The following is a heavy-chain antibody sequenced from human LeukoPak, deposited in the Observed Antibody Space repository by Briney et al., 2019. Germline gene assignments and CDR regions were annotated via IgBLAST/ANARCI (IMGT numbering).Heavy chain of an antibody. D-gene: IGHD6-13*01. J-gene: IGHJ5*02. CDR1: GFTFSSYA. CDR2: ISGSGGST. CDR3: AKGIAAAGGGNWFDP. Sequence: GGSLRLSCTASGFTFSSYAMSWVRQAPGKGLEWVSAISGSGGSTYYADSVKGRFTISRDNSKNTLYLQMNSLRAEDTAVYYCAKGIAAAGGGNWFDPWGQGTLVTVSS. V-gene: IGHV3-23*01.